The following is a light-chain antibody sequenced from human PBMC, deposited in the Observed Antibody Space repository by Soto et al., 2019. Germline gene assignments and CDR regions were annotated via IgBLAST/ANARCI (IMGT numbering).Light chain of an antibody. CDR3: QQFSSWPHT. J-gene: IGKJ1*01. CDR1: QSVSSF. Sequence: EIVLTQSPATLSLSPGERATLSCRASQSVSSFLAWYQQKPGQAPRLLIYDASNRATGIPARFSGSGSGTDFTLTIGSLEPDDFAVYYCQQFSSWPHTFGQGTKVEIK. CDR2: DAS. V-gene: IGKV3-11*01.